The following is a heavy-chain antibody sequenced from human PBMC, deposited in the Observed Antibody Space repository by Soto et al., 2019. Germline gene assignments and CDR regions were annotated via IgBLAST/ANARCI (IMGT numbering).Heavy chain of an antibody. CDR3: ARESGGATATLDYYYFYMDV. Sequence: QVQLVQSGAEVKRPGASVTVSCRSSGDTFNDYYIHWVRQAPGQGHEWMGWINPNGGVTKYAQKFQGCVTMTRDTSITTVYMQLSTLRSDDTAVYYCARESGGATATLDYYYFYMDVWGTGTTVTVSS. CDR1: GDTFNDYY. D-gene: IGHD1-26*01. V-gene: IGHV1-2*04. J-gene: IGHJ6*03. CDR2: INPNGGVT.